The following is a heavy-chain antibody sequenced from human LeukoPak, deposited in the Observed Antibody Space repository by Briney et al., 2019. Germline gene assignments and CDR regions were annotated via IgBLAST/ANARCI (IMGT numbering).Heavy chain of an antibody. D-gene: IGHD2-2*01. CDR1: GFTFSTYS. CDR3: ASLYCSSTTCYSPGIDY. J-gene: IGHJ4*02. Sequence: PGGSLRLSCAASGFTFSTYSMNWVRQAPGKGLEWVSSISSSYIYYADSVKGRFTISRDNAKNSLYLQMNSLSAEDTAVYYCASLYCSSTTCYSPGIDYWGQGTLVTVSS. CDR2: ISSSYI. V-gene: IGHV3-21*01.